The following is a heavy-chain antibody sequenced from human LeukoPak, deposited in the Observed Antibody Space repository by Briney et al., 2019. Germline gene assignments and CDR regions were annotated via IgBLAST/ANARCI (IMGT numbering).Heavy chain of an antibody. CDR1: GFTFSNYW. D-gene: IGHD2-2*01. CDR3: VRDYQFIQEV. V-gene: IGHV3-74*01. J-gene: IGHJ6*02. Sequence: GGSLRLSCVASGFTFSNYWMLWVRQAPGKGLMWVSLISTDGKSTRYAESVKGRFTISRDDAKNALYLQMDILRVEDTALYFCVRDYQFIQEVWGQGTTVTVSS. CDR2: ISTDGKST.